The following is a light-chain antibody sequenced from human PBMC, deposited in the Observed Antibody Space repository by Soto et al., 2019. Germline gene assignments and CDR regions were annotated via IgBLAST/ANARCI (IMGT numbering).Light chain of an antibody. J-gene: IGKJ1*01. CDR1: QSVSSN. CDR2: GAS. Sequence: EIGMTQSQATLSVSPGERATLTCSASQSVSSNLAWYQQKPGQAPRLLIYGASTRATGIPARFSGSGSGTEFTLTISSLQSEDFAVYYCQQYNNWPPWTFGQGTKVEIK. CDR3: QQYNNWPPWT. V-gene: IGKV3-15*01.